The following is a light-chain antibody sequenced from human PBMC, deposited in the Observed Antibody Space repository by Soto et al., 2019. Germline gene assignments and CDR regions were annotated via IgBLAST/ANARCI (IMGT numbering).Light chain of an antibody. CDR1: QSFRGL. Sequence: VLTKSPVTLSLSPGQRSALSCRASQSFRGLLAWYQQKPGQAPRLLIYDAYNRATGIPPRFSGSGSGTDFTLTISSLEPEDSAVYYCQERQMWPIPFGQGGLLEIK. CDR2: DAY. V-gene: IGKV3-11*01. CDR3: QERQMWPIP. J-gene: IGKJ5*01.